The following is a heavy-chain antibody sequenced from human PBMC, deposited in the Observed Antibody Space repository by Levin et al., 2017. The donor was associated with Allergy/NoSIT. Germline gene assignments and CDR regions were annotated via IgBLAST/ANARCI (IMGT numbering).Heavy chain of an antibody. D-gene: IGHD4-11*01. CDR2: ISYDGSNK. CDR3: ASQHISRDYNDPEDY. V-gene: IGHV3-30*04. CDR1: GFPFSNYA. Sequence: GGSLRLSCAASGFPFSNYAMHWVRQAPGKGLEWVTVISYDGSNKYYADSVKGRFTISRDNSKNTLYLQMNSLRAEDTAVYYCASQHISRDYNDPEDYWGQGTPVTVCS. J-gene: IGHJ4*02.